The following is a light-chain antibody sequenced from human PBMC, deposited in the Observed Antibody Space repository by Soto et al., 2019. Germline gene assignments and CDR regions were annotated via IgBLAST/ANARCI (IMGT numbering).Light chain of an antibody. CDR3: SSYTSSSILYV. CDR2: EVS. J-gene: IGLJ1*01. Sequence: QSALTQPASVSGSPGQSITISCTGTSSDVGGYNHVSWYQQYPGKAPKLMIYEVSNRPSGVSNRFSGSKSGNTASLTISGLQAEDEADYYCSSYTSSSILYVFGTGTKVTVL. V-gene: IGLV2-14*01. CDR1: SSDVGGYNH.